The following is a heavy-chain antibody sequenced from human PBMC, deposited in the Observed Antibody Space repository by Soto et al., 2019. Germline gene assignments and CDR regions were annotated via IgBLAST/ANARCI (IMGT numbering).Heavy chain of an antibody. J-gene: IGHJ4*02. CDR2: ISAYNGNT. CDR3: ARGGTPMDY. Sequence: ASVKVSCKTSGCTFTNFVISWVRQAPGQGLEWMGWISAYNGNTNYAQKFQGRVTMTTDTSTSTAYMEVRSLRSDDTAVYYCARGGTPMDYWGQGTLVTV. V-gene: IGHV1-18*01. CDR1: GCTFTNFV. D-gene: IGHD3-16*01.